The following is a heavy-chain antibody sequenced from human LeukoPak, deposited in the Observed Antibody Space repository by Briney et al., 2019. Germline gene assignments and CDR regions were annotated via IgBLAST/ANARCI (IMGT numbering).Heavy chain of an antibody. CDR1: GFTFSSYA. CDR3: AKPPGGKGYFDY. J-gene: IGHJ4*02. Sequence: PGGSLRLSCAASGFTFSSYAMSWVRQAPGKGLGWVSAISGSGGSTYYADSVRGRFTISRDNSKNTLYLQMNSLRAEDTAVYYCAKPPGGKGYFDYWGQGTLVTVSS. CDR2: ISGSGGST. V-gene: IGHV3-23*01. D-gene: IGHD4-23*01.